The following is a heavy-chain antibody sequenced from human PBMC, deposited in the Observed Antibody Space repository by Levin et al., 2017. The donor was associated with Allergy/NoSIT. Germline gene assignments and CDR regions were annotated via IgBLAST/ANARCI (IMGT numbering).Heavy chain of an antibody. V-gene: IGHV1-2*06. CDR1: GYTFTDQH. J-gene: IGHJ3*01. Sequence: GASVKVSCKAFGYTFTDQHVHWVRQAHGQGLQWMGRIDPKSGGTAFAREFEGRVTMTRDTSITTAYMELGSLTSDDTAVYYCTSDGHEFIVWGQGTMVTVS. CDR3: TSDGHEFIV. D-gene: IGHD3-10*01. CDR2: IDPKSGGT.